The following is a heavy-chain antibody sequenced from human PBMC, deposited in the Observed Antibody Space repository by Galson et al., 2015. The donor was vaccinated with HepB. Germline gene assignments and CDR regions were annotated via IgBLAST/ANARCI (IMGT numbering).Heavy chain of an antibody. CDR2: MNTNTGKP. D-gene: IGHD3-3*01. Sequence: SCKASGYTFTDYVVNWVRQAPGRGLEWMGWMNTNTGKPTYAPGFAGRFVFSLDTSVTTAYLQISSLETDDTAVCYCARSPLRFLDWLPYYDYYYMDVWGEGTTVTVSS. CDR1: GYTFTDYV. V-gene: IGHV7-4-1*02. CDR3: ARSPLRFLDWLPYYDYYYMDV. J-gene: IGHJ6*03.